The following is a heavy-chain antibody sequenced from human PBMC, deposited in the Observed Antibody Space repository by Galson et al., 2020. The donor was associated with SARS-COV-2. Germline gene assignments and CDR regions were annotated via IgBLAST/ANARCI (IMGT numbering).Heavy chain of an antibody. CDR3: ARRGYSYGVMYYFDY. Sequence: ASETLSLTCTVSGGSISSGGYYWSWIRQHPGKGLEWIGYIYYTGSTKYNPSLESRVTISVHTSQNQFSLTLTSVTAADTAMYYCARRGYSYGVMYYFDYWGQGTLVTVSS. CDR2: IYYTGST. V-gene: IGHV4-61*08. J-gene: IGHJ4*02. D-gene: IGHD5-18*01. CDR1: GGSISSGGYY.